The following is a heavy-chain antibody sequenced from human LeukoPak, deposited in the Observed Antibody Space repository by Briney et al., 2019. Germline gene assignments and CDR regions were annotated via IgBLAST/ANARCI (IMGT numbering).Heavy chain of an antibody. D-gene: IGHD6-19*01. CDR3: NLAVAGNS. CDR2: IRSKAYGGTT. Sequence: PGRSLRLSCTGSGFTFGDYAMSWFRQAPGKGLEWVGFIRSKAYGGTTEYAASVKGRFTISRDDSKSIAYLQMNSLKTEDTAVYYCNLAVAGNSWGQGTLVTVSS. J-gene: IGHJ4*02. V-gene: IGHV3-49*03. CDR1: GFTFGDYA.